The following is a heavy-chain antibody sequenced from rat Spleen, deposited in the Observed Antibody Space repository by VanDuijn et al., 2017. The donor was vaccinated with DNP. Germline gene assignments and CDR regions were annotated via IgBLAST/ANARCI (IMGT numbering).Heavy chain of an antibody. D-gene: IGHD1-2*01. V-gene: IGHV2-63*01. J-gene: IGHJ4*01. CDR3: IRERPIATVSPYAMDG. Sequence: QVQLKESGPGLVQPSETLSLICTVSGFSLTSYSVSWVRQPSGKGPEWMGRMWYDGDTAYNPALKSRLSITRDTSKNQVFLNKNSRQTDDTGTYYCIRERPIATVSPYAMDGWGQGTSVTVSS. CDR1: GFSLTSYS. CDR2: MWYDGDT.